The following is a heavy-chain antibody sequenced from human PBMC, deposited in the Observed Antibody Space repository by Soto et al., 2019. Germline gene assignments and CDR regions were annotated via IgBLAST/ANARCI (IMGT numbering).Heavy chain of an antibody. D-gene: IGHD1-7*01. CDR3: ASRITGTTECVY. CDR2: INAGNGNT. J-gene: IGHJ4*02. V-gene: IGHV1-3*01. CDR1: GYTFTSYA. Sequence: ASVKVSCKASGYTFTSYAMHWVRQAPGQRLEWMGWINAGNGNTKYSQKFQGRVTITRDTSASTAYMELSSLRSEDTAVYYCASRITGTTECVYCGQETLVTVAS.